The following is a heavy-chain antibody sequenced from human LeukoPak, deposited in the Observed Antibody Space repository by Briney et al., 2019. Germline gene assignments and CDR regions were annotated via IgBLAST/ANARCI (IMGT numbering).Heavy chain of an antibody. CDR1: GGTFSSYA. J-gene: IGHJ4*02. Sequence: ASVKVSCTASGGTFSSYAISWVRQAPGQGLEWMGGIIPIFGTANYAQKFQGRVTITVDESTSTAYMELSSLRSEDTAVYYCARVHGSGSYYEAWGQGTLVTVSS. D-gene: IGHD3-10*01. CDR3: ARVHGSGSYYEA. CDR2: IIPIFGTA. V-gene: IGHV1-69*13.